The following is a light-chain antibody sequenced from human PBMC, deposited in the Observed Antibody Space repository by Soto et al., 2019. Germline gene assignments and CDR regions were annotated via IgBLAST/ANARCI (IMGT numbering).Light chain of an antibody. CDR1: QSISSW. V-gene: IGKV1-5*03. J-gene: IGKJ1*01. CDR2: KAS. CDR3: QQYNDNWT. Sequence: DIQMTQSPSTLSASVGDRFTITCRASQSISSWLAWYLQKPGQAPKLLIYKASTLQSGVPSRFSGSGSGTEFTLAISSLQPDDSATYYCQQYNDNWTFGQGTKVEIK.